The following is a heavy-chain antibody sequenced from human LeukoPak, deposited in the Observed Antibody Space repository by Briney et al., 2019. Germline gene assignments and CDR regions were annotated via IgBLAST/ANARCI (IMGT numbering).Heavy chain of an antibody. CDR1: GGSISSYY. D-gene: IGHD6-25*01. V-gene: IGHV4-4*07. CDR2: INTSGST. CDR3: AREGGDPRWLDP. J-gene: IGHJ5*02. Sequence: SVTLSLTCTVSGGSISSYYWTWIRQSAGRGLEWIGRINTSGSTNYNPSLRSRVTMSVNTSKNQFSLNLTSVTAADTAVYSCAREGGDPRWLDPWGQGTLVTVSS.